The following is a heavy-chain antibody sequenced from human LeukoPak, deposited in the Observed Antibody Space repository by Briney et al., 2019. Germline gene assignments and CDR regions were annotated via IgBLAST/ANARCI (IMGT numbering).Heavy chain of an antibody. Sequence: PGGSLPLSCAESGFTFSTYWMSCVRLAPGKGREGLANIKELGSEKFYVDSVKGRFTISIDNAKYSLYLQMNSLRAEDTAVYCCARDNRWSFDYWGQGTLVTVSS. CDR3: ARDNRWSFDY. J-gene: IGHJ4*02. CDR1: GFTFSTYW. CDR2: IKELGSEK. V-gene: IGHV3-7*01. D-gene: IGHD6-13*01.